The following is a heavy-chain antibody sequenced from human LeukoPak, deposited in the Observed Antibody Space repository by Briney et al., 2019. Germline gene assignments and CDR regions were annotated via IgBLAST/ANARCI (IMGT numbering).Heavy chain of an antibody. CDR2: ISWNSGSI. D-gene: IGHD6-13*01. CDR3: AKDIASPIQAAGFHYFDY. Sequence: PGGSLRLSCAASGFTFDDYAMHWVRQAPGKGLEWVSGISWNSGSIGYADSVKGRFTISRDNAKNSLYLQMNSLRAEDTALYYCAKDIASPIQAAGFHYFDYWGQGTLVTVSS. J-gene: IGHJ4*02. CDR1: GFTFDDYA. V-gene: IGHV3-9*01.